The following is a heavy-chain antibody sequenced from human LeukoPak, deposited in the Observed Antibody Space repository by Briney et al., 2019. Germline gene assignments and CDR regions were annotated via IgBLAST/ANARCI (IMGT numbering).Heavy chain of an antibody. V-gene: IGHV4-4*07. CDR1: GGSISSYY. CDR2: IXTSGST. CDR3: ARGTIYSSSWHPYYFDY. D-gene: IGHD6-6*01. Sequence: PSETLXLTCTVSGGSISSYYWSWIRQPAGKGLEXIGXIXTSGSTNYNPSLKSRVTMSVDTSKNQFSLKLSSVTAADTAVYYCARGTIYSSSWHPYYFDYWGQGTLVTVSS. J-gene: IGHJ4*02.